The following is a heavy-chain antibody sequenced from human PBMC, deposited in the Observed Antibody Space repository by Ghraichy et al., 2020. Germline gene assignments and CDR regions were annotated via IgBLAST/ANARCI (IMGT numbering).Heavy chain of an antibody. Sequence: GGSLRLSCAASGFTFSSYAMSWVRQAPGKGLEWVSAISGSGGSTYYADSVKGRFTISRDNSKNTLYLQMNSLRAEDTAVYYCAKETETEMATITYDFDYWGQGTLVTVSS. D-gene: IGHD5-24*01. CDR2: ISGSGGST. V-gene: IGHV3-23*01. J-gene: IGHJ4*02. CDR3: AKETETEMATITYDFDY. CDR1: GFTFSSYA.